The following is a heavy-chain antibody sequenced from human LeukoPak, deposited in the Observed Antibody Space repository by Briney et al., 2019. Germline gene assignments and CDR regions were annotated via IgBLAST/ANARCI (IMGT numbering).Heavy chain of an antibody. CDR3: ATTAYSSTWSFHY. CDR1: GFTFSSYS. V-gene: IGHV3-21*04. J-gene: IGHJ4*02. CDR2: ISSSSSYI. D-gene: IGHD6-13*01. Sequence: GGSLRLSCAASGFTFSSYSMNWVRQAPGKGLEWVSSISSSSSYIYYADSVKGRFTISRDNAKNSLYLQMNSLRAVDTAVYYCATTAYSSTWSFHYWGQGTLVTVSS.